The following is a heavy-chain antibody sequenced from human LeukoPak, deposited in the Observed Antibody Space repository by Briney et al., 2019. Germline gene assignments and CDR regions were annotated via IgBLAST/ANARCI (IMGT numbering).Heavy chain of an antibody. J-gene: IGHJ5*02. D-gene: IGHD2-15*01. CDR1: GFAFTTYA. CDR3: AKDLGIRCSGGRCHSNWFDP. CDR2: IQNDGTNK. Sequence: GGSLRLSCAASGFAFTTYAMHWVRQAPGKGLEWVAFIQNDGTNKYFADSVKGRFTISRDNSKNTLYLQMNSLRPEDTAVYYCAKDLGIRCSGGRCHSNWFDPWGQGTLVTVSS. V-gene: IGHV3-30*02.